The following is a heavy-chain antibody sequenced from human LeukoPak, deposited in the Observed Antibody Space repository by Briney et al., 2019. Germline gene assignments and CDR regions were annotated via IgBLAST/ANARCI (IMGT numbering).Heavy chain of an antibody. V-gene: IGHV3-21*01. J-gene: IGHJ3*02. CDR1: GFTFSSYS. Sequence: GGSLRLSCTASGFTFSSYSMNWVRQAPGKGLERVSSISSRSSYIYYADSVKRRFTISRDNAKNSLYLQMNSLRDEDAAVYYCARDYPNAFDIWGQGTMVTVSS. CDR2: ISSRSSYI. CDR3: ARDYPNAFDI.